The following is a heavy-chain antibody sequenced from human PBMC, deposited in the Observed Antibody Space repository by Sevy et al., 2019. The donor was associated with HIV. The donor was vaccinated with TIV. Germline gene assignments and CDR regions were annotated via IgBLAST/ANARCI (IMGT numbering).Heavy chain of an antibody. CDR2: IFSSGST. J-gene: IGHJ4*02. D-gene: IGHD6-19*01. CDR1: GFTVNDKY. Sequence: ASVKVSCAISGFTVNDKYIIWVRQAPGKGLEWVSVIFSSGSTYYADSAKGRFTISRDNSKNTVDLQMNSVRAEDTAVYYCVSLFLSYRSGWSYFDYWGQGTLVTVSS. V-gene: IGHV3-66*02. CDR3: VSLFLSYRSGWSYFDY.